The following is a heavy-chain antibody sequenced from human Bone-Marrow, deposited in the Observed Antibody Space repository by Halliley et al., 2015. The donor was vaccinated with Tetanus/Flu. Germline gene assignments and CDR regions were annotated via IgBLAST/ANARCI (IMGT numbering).Heavy chain of an antibody. CDR3: AEDMCVASGWAPHGLDV. Sequence: MSFDERDNYYSDSVKGRFIIARDKSKNTVDLQMNSLRVEDAAVYYCAEDMCVASGWAPHGLDVWGLGTSVPVSS. CDR2: MSFDERDN. J-gene: IGHJ6*02. D-gene: IGHD6-19*01. V-gene: IGHV3-30-3*02.